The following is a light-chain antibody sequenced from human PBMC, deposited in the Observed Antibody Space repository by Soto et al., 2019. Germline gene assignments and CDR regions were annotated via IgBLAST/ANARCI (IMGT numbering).Light chain of an antibody. CDR2: GAS. J-gene: IGKJ1*01. Sequence: EIVLTQSPGTLSLSPGERATLSCRASQSVSSSYLAWYQQKPGQAPRLLIYGASSRATGIPGRFSGSGSGTDFTLIISRLEPEDFAVYYCQQYGRTFGQGTKVEIK. CDR1: QSVSSSY. CDR3: QQYGRT. V-gene: IGKV3-20*01.